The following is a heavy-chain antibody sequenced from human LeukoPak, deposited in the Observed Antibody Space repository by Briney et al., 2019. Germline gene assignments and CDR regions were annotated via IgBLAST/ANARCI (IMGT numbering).Heavy chain of an antibody. CDR1: GGSFSGYY. Sequence: SETLSLTCAVYGGSFSGYYWSWIRQPPGKGLEWLGEINHSGSTNYNPSLKSRVTISVDTSKNQFSLKLSSVTAADTAVYYCARRWRWFGELLSDWYFDLWGRGTLVTVSS. V-gene: IGHV4-34*01. CDR3: ARRWRWFGELLSDWYFDL. J-gene: IGHJ2*01. CDR2: INHSGST. D-gene: IGHD3-10*01.